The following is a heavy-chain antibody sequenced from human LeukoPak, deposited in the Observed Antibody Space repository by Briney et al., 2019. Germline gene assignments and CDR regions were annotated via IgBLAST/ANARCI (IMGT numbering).Heavy chain of an antibody. V-gene: IGHV3-23*01. D-gene: IGHD6-25*01. J-gene: IGHJ4*02. CDR2: ISGSGGST. CDR3: AKGGSARVFDY. CDR1: GFTFSSYA. Sequence: GSLRLSCEASGFTFSSYAMSWVRQAPGRGLEWVSAISGSGGSTYYADSVKGRFTISRDNSKNTLYLQMNSLRAEDTAVYYCAKGGSARVFDYWGQGTLVTVSS.